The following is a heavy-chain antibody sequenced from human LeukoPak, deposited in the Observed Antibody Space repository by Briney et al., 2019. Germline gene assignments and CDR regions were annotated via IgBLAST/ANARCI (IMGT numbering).Heavy chain of an antibody. D-gene: IGHD2-15*01. CDR3: ARGDCSGGSCSSFDY. J-gene: IGHJ4*02. Sequence: GASVKVSCKASGYXFTGYYMHWVRQAPGQGLEWMGWISAYNGNTNYAQKPQGRVTMTTDTSTSTAYMELRSLRSDDTAVYYCARGDCSGGSCSSFDYWGQGTLVTVSS. V-gene: IGHV1-18*04. CDR1: GYXFTGYY. CDR2: ISAYNGNT.